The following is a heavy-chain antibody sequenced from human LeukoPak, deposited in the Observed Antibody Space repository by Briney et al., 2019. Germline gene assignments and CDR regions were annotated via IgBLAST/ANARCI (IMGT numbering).Heavy chain of an antibody. Sequence: GGSLRLSCAASGFTVSSNYMSWVRQAPGKGLEWVSVIYSGGSTYYADSVKGRFTISRDNSKNTLYLQMNSLRAEDTAVYYCARGDYDSSGYYLDYWGQGTLVTVSS. V-gene: IGHV3-66*01. CDR2: IYSGGST. CDR3: ARGDYDSSGYYLDY. J-gene: IGHJ4*02. CDR1: GFTVSSNY. D-gene: IGHD3-22*01.